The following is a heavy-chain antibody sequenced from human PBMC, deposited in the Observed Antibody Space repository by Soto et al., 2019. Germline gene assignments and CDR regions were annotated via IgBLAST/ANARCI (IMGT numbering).Heavy chain of an antibody. D-gene: IGHD2-2*01. CDR3: AREDRDRETGLVPAAIDGMDV. Sequence: EASVKVSCKASGGTFSRYSFTWVRQAPGHGLEWMGRIIPVFGIASYAQKFQGRVTITADKSTSTAYMELSSLRSEDTAVYYCAREDRDRETGLVPAAIDGMDVWGQGTTVTVSS. V-gene: IGHV1-69*04. CDR1: GGTFSRYS. J-gene: IGHJ6*02. CDR2: IIPVFGIA.